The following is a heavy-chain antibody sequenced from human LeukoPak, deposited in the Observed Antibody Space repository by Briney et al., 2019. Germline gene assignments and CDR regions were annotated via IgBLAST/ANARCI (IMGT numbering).Heavy chain of an antibody. CDR2: IWYDGSNK. D-gene: IGHD5-12*01. CDR3: ARDLWLDGWSPDAFDI. J-gene: IGHJ3*02. CDR1: GFTFSSYG. V-gene: IGHV3-33*01. Sequence: PGGSLRLSCAASGFTFSSYGMHWVRQAPGKGLEWVAVIWYDGSNKYYADSVKGRFTISRDNSKNTLYLQMNSLRAEDTAVYYCARDLWLDGWSPDAFDIWGQGTMVTVSS.